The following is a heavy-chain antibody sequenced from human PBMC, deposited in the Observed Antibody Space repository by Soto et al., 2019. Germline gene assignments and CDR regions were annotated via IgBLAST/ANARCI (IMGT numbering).Heavy chain of an antibody. D-gene: IGHD3-16*01. J-gene: IGHJ4*02. Sequence: QVQLVQSGAEEKKPGASVKVSCKASGYTFTSYAMHWVRQAPGQRLEWMGWINAGNGNTKYSQKFQGRVTITRDTSASTAYMDLISLRSEDTAVYYCARERYSSHAWGYWGQGTLVTVSS. CDR2: INAGNGNT. CDR3: ARERYSSHAWGY. CDR1: GYTFTSYA. V-gene: IGHV1-3*05.